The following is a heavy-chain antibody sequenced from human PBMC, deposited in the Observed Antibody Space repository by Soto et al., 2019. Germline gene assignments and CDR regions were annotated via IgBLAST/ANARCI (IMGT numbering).Heavy chain of an antibody. CDR2: ISGGGGGT. Sequence: GGSLRLSCVVSGLTFRSYAMSWVRQAPGKGLEWVSGISGGGGGTYYADSVKGRFTISRDPSTTTLFLDMYSLGAEDTAIYYCAKGRKPDHDDGLCAFDSWGQGVLVTVS. CDR1: GLTFRSYA. D-gene: IGHD3-3*01. J-gene: IGHJ4*02. V-gene: IGHV3-23*01. CDR3: AKGRKPDHDDGLCAFDS.